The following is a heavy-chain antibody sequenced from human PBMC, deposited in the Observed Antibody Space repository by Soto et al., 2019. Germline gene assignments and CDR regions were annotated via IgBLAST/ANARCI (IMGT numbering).Heavy chain of an antibody. J-gene: IGHJ4*02. V-gene: IGHV3-23*01. CDR3: ANRATGTYFDY. CDR2: ISGSGDST. Sequence: GGSLRLSCAASGFTFSSYATSWVRQAPGKGLEWVSVISGSGDSTYYADSVKGRFTISRDNSKNTLYLQMNSLRAEDTAVYYCANRATGTYFDYWGQRTPVTVSS. D-gene: IGHD1-1*01. CDR1: GFTFSSYA.